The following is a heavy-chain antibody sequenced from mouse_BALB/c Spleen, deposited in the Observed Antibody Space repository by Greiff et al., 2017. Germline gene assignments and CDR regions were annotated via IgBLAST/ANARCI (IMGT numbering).Heavy chain of an antibody. Sequence: EVKLVESGGGLVQPGGSLKLSCAASGFTFSSYGMSWVRQTPDKRLELVATINSNGGSTYYPDSVKGRFTISRDNAKNTLYLQMSSLKSEDTAMYYCARGSYDANIDYWGQGTTLTVAS. V-gene: IGHV5-6-3*01. CDR1: GFTFSSYG. J-gene: IGHJ2*01. CDR2: INSNGGST. CDR3: ARGSYDANIDY. D-gene: IGHD2-3*01.